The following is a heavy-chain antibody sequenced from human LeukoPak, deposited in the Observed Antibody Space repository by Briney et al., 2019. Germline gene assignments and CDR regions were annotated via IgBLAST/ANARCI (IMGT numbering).Heavy chain of an antibody. Sequence: SVKVSCKASGGTFSIYAISWVRQAPGQGLEWMGGIIPIFGSANYAQKFQGRVTITADESTTTAYMELSSLRSEDTAVYYCARGPPVRGAIDYYMDVWGKGTTVTISS. CDR2: IIPIFGSA. CDR3: ARGPPVRGAIDYYMDV. J-gene: IGHJ6*03. D-gene: IGHD3-10*01. V-gene: IGHV1-69*01. CDR1: GGTFSIYA.